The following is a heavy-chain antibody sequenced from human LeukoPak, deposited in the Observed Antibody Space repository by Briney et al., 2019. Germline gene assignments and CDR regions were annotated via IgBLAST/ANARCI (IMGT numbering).Heavy chain of an antibody. J-gene: IGHJ4*02. Sequence: GGSLRLSCAASGFTVSSNYMNWVRQAPGKGLEWVSVIYSGVSTYYADSVKGQFTISRDNSKNTLYLQMNSLRAEDTAVYYCARDSANVVGAKSIFDYWGQGALVTVSS. V-gene: IGHV3-53*01. CDR3: ARDSANVVGAKSIFDY. CDR1: GFTVSSNY. D-gene: IGHD1-26*01. CDR2: IYSGVST.